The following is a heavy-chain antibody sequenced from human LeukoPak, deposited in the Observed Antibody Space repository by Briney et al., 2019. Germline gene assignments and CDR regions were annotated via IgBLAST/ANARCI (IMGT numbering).Heavy chain of an antibody. Sequence: GGSLRLSCTASGFTFGDYAMSWFRQAPGKGLEWVGFIRSKAYGGTTEYAASVKGRFTISRDDSKSTAYLQMNSLKTEDTAVYYCTRCAAAIIHYYYYMDVWGKGTTVTVSS. V-gene: IGHV3-49*03. CDR1: GFTFGDYA. CDR3: TRCAAAIIHYYYYMDV. J-gene: IGHJ6*03. CDR2: IRSKAYGGTT. D-gene: IGHD2-2*02.